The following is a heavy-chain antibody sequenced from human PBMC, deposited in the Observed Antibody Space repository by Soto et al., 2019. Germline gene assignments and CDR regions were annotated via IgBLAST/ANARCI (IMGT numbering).Heavy chain of an antibody. CDR2: INSDGSST. D-gene: IGHD1-1*01. Sequence: GGSLRLSCAVSGFTFSSYWMHWVRQAPGKGLVWVSRINSDGSSTSYADSVKGRFTISRDNAKNTLYLQMISLRAEDTAVYYCTRDPTGTGIDYWGQGTLVTVSS. J-gene: IGHJ4*02. V-gene: IGHV3-74*01. CDR3: TRDPTGTGIDY. CDR1: GFTFSSYW.